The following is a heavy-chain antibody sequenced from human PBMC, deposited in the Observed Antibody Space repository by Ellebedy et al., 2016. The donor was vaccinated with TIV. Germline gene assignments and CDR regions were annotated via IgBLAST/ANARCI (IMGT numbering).Heavy chain of an antibody. V-gene: IGHV3-23*01. CDR3: ATDYIGNSGAYDT. Sequence: PGGSLRLSCAASGFTFSTYGMTWVRQAPGKGLEWVSTISGTASGAFDADSAYYADSVKGRFTISRDNSMKTVNVEMNSLRPEETAVYFCATDYIGNSGAYDTWGQGTLVIVSS. CDR2: ISGTASGAFDADSA. J-gene: IGHJ3*01. CDR1: GFTFSTYG. D-gene: IGHD4-23*01.